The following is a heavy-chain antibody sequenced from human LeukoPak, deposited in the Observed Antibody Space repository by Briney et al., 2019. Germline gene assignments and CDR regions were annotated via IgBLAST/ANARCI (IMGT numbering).Heavy chain of an antibody. CDR1: GGSISSSNW. CDR2: IYHSGST. CDR3: AKHYYDIWYYYYGMDV. J-gene: IGHJ6*02. V-gene: IGHV4-4*02. D-gene: IGHD3-9*01. Sequence: PAGTLSLTCAVSGGSISSSNWWSWVRQPPGKGLEWIGEIYHSGSTNYNPSLKSRVTISVDKSKNQFSLKLSSVTAADTAVYYCAKHYYDIWYYYYGMDVWGQGTTVTVSS.